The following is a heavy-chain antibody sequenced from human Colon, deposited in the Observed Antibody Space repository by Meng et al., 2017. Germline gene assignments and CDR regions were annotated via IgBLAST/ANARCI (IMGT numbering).Heavy chain of an antibody. Sequence: GESLKISCAGSGFTFSSYEMNWVRQAPGKGLEWVAYISGSGSSGKYADSVKGRFSISRDNAKNSLFLHLNSLRAEDTAVYYCARAFPPGAWGQGTLVTVSS. CDR1: GFTFSSYE. J-gene: IGHJ5*02. V-gene: IGHV3-48*03. CDR2: ISGSGSSG. CDR3: ARAFPPGA. D-gene: IGHD1-14*01.